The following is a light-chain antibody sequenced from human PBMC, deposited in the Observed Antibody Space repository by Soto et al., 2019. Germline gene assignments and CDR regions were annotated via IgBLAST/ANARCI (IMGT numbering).Light chain of an antibody. CDR3: SSYTTSSTV. V-gene: IGLV2-14*01. CDR2: EVK. CDR1: SSDGDDYKD. Sequence: QAVVTQPASVSGSPGQSITISCTGTSSDGDDYKDVSWYQQHPGKAPKLMIYEVKYRPSGVSDRFSGSKSGNTASLTISGLQAEDEADYYCSSYTTSSTVFGTGTKLTV. J-gene: IGLJ1*01.